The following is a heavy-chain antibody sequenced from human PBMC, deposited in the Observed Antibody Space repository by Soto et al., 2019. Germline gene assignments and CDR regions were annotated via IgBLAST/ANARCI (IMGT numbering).Heavy chain of an antibody. V-gene: IGHV4-39*01. CDR3: ASIAARPVNQDYYYGMDV. D-gene: IGHD6-6*01. CDR2: IYYSGNT. CDR1: GGSISSSSYY. Sequence: QLQLQESGPGRVKPSETLSLTCTVSGGSISSSSYYWGWIRQTPGKGLEWIGNIYYSGNTFYNPSLKSRVTISVDTSKNQFSLKLSSVTAADTAVYYCASIAARPVNQDYYYGMDVWGQGTTVTVSS. J-gene: IGHJ6*02.